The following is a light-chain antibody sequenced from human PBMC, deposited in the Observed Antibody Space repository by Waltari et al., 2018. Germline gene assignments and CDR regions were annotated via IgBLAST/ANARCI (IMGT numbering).Light chain of an antibody. V-gene: IGLV1-40*01. Sequence: QSVLTQPPSVSGAPGQRVTLSCTGSNPNIEAGNDVHWYQQLPGTAPKLLIYGNNNRPSGVPDRFSGSTSGTSASLVISDLQADDEADYHCQSYDFTLNGRGVFGGGTKLTVL. CDR1: NPNIEAGND. J-gene: IGLJ3*02. CDR2: GNN. CDR3: QSYDFTLNGRGV.